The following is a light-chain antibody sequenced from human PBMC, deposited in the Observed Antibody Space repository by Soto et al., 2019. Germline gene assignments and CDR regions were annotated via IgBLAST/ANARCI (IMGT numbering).Light chain of an antibody. CDR2: GAS. CDR1: QSVSSSY. J-gene: IGKJ1*01. CDR3: QRYGRSPPWT. Sequence: EIVLTQSPGTLSLSPGERATLFCRASQSVSSSYLAWYQQKPGQAPRLLIYGASSRATGIPDRFSGSGSGTDFTLTISRLEPEDFAAYYCQRYGRSPPWTFGQGTKVDIK. V-gene: IGKV3-20*01.